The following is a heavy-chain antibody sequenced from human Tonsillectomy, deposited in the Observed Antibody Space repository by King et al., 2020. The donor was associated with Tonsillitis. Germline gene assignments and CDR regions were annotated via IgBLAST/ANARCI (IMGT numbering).Heavy chain of an antibody. V-gene: IGHV4-31*03. J-gene: IGHJ4*02. Sequence: QLQESGPGLVNPSQTLSLTCTVSGCSISSGGYYWSWIRQNPGKCLEWIGNIYYSGGTYYNPSLKSRLTISLDTSKNQFSLKLSSVTAADTAVYYCARVALYTSSWHFDYWGQGTLVTVSS. CDR3: ARVALYTSSWHFDY. CDR2: IYYSGGT. D-gene: IGHD6-13*01. CDR1: GCSISSGGYY.